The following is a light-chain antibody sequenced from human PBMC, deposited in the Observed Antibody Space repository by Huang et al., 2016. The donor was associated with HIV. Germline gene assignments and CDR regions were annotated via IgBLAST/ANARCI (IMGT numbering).Light chain of an antibody. CDR2: LAS. CDR3: MQGLQSWT. J-gene: IGKJ1*01. CDR1: QSLLHSNGHNY. Sequence: DIVMVQSPVSLSVTCRSSQSLLHSNGHNYLDWYRQKPGQSPQLLIYLASTRAAGVPDRFSGSGSGTDFTLKINIVEADDVGVYYCMQGLQSWTFGQGTKVEI. V-gene: IGKV2-28*01.